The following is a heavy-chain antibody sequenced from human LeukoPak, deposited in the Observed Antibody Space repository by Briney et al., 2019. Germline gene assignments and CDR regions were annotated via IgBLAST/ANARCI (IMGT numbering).Heavy chain of an antibody. D-gene: IGHD5-12*01. Sequence: SETLSLTCAVYGGSFSGYYWSWIRQPPGKGLEWIGEINHSGSTNYNPSLKSRVTISVDTSKNQFSLKLSSVTATDTAVYYCASTYSGYAFDYWGQGTLVTVSS. CDR3: ASTYSGYAFDY. CDR1: GGSFSGYY. V-gene: IGHV4-34*01. J-gene: IGHJ4*02. CDR2: INHSGST.